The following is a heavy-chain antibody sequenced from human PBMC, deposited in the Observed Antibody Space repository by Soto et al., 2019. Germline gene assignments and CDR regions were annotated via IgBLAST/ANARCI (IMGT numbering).Heavy chain of an antibody. J-gene: IGHJ4*02. CDR3: ARNYYDSSGPDY. V-gene: IGHV3-23*01. D-gene: IGHD3-22*01. CDR2: ISGSGDST. Sequence: PGGSLRLSCAGSGFTFSNYVMSWVRQAPGKGLEWVSVISGSGDSTYYADSVKGRFTISRDNSKNTLFLQMNSLRADDTGVYYCARNYYDSSGPDYWGQGTLVTVSS. CDR1: GFTFSNYV.